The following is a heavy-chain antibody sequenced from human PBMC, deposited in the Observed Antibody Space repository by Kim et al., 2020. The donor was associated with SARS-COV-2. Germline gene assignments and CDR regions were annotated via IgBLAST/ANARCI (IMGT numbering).Heavy chain of an antibody. Sequence: GESLKISCKGSGYSFTSYWIGWVRQMPGKGLEWMGIIYPGDSDTRYSPSFQGQVTISADKSLSTAYLQWSSLKASDTAMYYCARHGVWGYGSGSNDAFDIWGQGTMVTVSS. D-gene: IGHD3-10*01. J-gene: IGHJ3*02. CDR1: GYSFTSYW. V-gene: IGHV5-51*01. CDR3: ARHGVWGYGSGSNDAFDI. CDR2: IYPGDSDT.